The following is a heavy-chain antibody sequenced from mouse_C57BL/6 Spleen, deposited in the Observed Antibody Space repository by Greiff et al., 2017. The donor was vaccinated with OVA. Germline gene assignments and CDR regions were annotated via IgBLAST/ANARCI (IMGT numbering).Heavy chain of an antibody. D-gene: IGHD2-1*01. CDR2: INPSSGYT. CDR3: ARERNGNYDAMDY. J-gene: IGHJ4*01. V-gene: IGHV1-7*01. Sequence: QVQLKESGAELAKPGASVKLSCKASGYTFTSYWMHWVKQRPGQGLEWIGYINPSSGYTKYNQKFKDKATLTADKSSSTAYMQLSSLTYEDSAVYYCARERNGNYDAMDYWGQGTSVTVSS. CDR1: GYTFTSYW.